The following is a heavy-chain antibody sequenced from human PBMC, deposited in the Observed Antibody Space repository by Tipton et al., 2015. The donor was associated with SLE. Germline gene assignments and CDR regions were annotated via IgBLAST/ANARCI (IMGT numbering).Heavy chain of an antibody. CDR2: INHSGST. D-gene: IGHD2-2*01. CDR1: GGSFSGYY. V-gene: IGHV4-34*01. CDR3: ARGGVGPAAIGEAESPLGSFDP. Sequence: TLSLTCAVYGGSFSGYYWSWIRQPPGKGLEWIGEINHSGSTNYNPSLKSRVTISVDTSKNQFSLKLTSVTAADTAVYYCARGGVGPAAIGEAESPLGSFDPWCQGTLVTVSS. J-gene: IGHJ5*02.